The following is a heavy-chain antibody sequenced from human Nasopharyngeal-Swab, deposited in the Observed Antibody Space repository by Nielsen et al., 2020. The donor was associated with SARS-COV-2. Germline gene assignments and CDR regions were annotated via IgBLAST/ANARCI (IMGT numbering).Heavy chain of an antibody. V-gene: IGHV4-61*02. CDR3: ARATTVSDYYYGMDV. J-gene: IGHJ6*02. CDR1: GGSISSGSYY. D-gene: IGHD4-17*01. CDR2: IYTSGST. Sequence: SETLSLTCTVSGGSISSGSYYWSWIRQPAGKGLEWIGRIYTSGSTNYNPSLKSRVTISVGTSKNQFSLKLSSVTAADTAVYYCARATTVSDYYYGMDVWGQGTTVTVSS.